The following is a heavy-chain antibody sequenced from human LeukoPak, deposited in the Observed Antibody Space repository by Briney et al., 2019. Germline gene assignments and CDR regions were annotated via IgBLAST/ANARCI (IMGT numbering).Heavy chain of an antibody. CDR1: GFTFSFYW. CDR2: INTAGSST. J-gene: IGHJ3*02. Sequence: PGGSLRLSCAASGFTFSFYWMHWVRQAPGKGLVWVSHINTAGSSTNYADSVKGRFTISRDNAKNTLFLQMNSLRAEDTAVYYCARAREKYYYDSSGRGDAFDIWGQGTMVIVSS. V-gene: IGHV3-74*01. CDR3: ARAREKYYYDSSGRGDAFDI. D-gene: IGHD3-22*01.